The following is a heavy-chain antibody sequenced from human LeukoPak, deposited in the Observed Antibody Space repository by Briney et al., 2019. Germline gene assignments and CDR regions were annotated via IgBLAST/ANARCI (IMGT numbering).Heavy chain of an antibody. CDR3: ARSSSRALAFDI. J-gene: IGHJ3*02. V-gene: IGHV4-59*01. CDR2: IYYSGST. Sequence: SETLSLTCTVSGGSISSYYWSWIRQPPGKGLEWIGYIYYSGSTNYNPSLKSRVTISVDTSKNQFSLKLSSVIAADTAVYYCARSSSRALAFDIWGQGTMVTVSS. D-gene: IGHD3-10*01. CDR1: GGSISSYY.